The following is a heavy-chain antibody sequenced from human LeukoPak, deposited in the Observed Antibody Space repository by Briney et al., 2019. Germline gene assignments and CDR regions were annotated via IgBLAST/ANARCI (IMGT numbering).Heavy chain of an antibody. V-gene: IGHV4-39*07. Sequence: SETLSLTCTVSGGSISSSTYYWGWIRQPPGKGLEWIGTIYYSGSTYYNPSLKSRVTISVDTSKNQFSLKLSSVTAADTAVYYCARDPSEGYYGSGSYYPHYFDYWGQGTLVTVSS. CDR2: IYYSGST. J-gene: IGHJ4*02. D-gene: IGHD3-10*01. CDR1: GGSISSSTYY. CDR3: ARDPSEGYYGSGSYYPHYFDY.